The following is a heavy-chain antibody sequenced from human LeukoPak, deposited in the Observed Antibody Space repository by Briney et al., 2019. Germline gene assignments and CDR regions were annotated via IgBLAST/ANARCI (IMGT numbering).Heavy chain of an antibody. CDR1: GFTFSSYV. D-gene: IGHD7-27*01. CDR3: ASATGDNDAFDI. Sequence: GGSLRLSCAASGFTFSSYVMHWVRQAPGKGLEWVAVIWNDGSNKYFADSVRGRFTISRDSSKNTLYLQMNSLRAEDTAVYYCASATGDNDAFDIWGQGTMVTVSS. V-gene: IGHV3-33*01. J-gene: IGHJ3*02. CDR2: IWNDGSNK.